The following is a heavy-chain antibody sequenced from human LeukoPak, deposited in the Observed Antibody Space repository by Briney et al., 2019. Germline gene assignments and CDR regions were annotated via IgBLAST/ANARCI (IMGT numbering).Heavy chain of an antibody. V-gene: IGHV4-34*01. D-gene: IGHD3-22*01. CDR3: ARVRRGLCAY. J-gene: IGHJ4*02. CDR2: INHSGST. Sequence: PSETLSLTCAVYGGSFSGYYWSWIRQPPGKWLEWIGEINHSGSTNYNPSLKSRVTISVDTSKNQFSLKLSSVTAADTAVYYCARVRRGLCAYWGQGTLVTVSS. CDR1: GGSFSGYY.